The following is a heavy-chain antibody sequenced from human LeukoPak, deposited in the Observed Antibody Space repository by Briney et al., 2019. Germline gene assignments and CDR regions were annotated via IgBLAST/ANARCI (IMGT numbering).Heavy chain of an antibody. Sequence: PGGSLRLSCEASGFTFSSHALHWVRQPPGKGLDWVAVISHDGSKQQFADSVKGRFTMSRDNSKNALYLQMNSLRPEDTAMYYCARDGDRDTLGGGMDVWGKGTTVTVSS. V-gene: IGHV3-30*04. J-gene: IGHJ6*04. CDR2: ISHDGSKQ. CDR3: ARDGDRDTLGGGMDV. D-gene: IGHD1-26*01. CDR1: GFTFSSHA.